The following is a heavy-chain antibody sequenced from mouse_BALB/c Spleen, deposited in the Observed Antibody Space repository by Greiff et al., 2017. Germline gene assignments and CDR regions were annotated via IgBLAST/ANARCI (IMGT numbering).Heavy chain of an antibody. V-gene: IGHV5-4*02. CDR2: ISDGGSYT. Sequence: EVKVVESGGGLVKPGGSLKLSCAASGFTFSDYYMYWVRQTPEKRLEWVATISDGGSYTYYPDSVKGRFTISRDNAKNNLYLQMSSLKSEDTAMYYCARGGELGREGYFDVWGAGTTVTVSS. D-gene: IGHD4-1*01. CDR1: GFTFSDYY. J-gene: IGHJ1*01. CDR3: ARGGELGREGYFDV.